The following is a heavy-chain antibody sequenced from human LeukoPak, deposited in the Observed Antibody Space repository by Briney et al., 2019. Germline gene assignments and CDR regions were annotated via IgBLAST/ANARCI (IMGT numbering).Heavy chain of an antibody. CDR3: ARDRGMYSSFDY. CDR2: ISSGSSAI. CDR1: GFTFSDYS. Sequence: WGSLRLSCAASGFTFSDYSMNWVRQAPGKGLEWVSYISSGSSAIYYADSVKGRFTISRDNGKNSLYLQMNSLRAEDTAVYYSARDRGMYSSFDYWGQGTRVTVSS. D-gene: IGHD6-19*01. J-gene: IGHJ4*02. V-gene: IGHV3-48*01.